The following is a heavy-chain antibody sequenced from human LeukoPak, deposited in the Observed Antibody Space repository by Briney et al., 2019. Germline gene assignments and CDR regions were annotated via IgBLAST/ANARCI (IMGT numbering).Heavy chain of an antibody. Sequence: ASVKVSCKASGYTFTSYDINWVRQATGQGLEWMGWMNPNSGNTGYAQKLQGRVTMTTDTSTSTAYMELRSLRSDDTAVYYCATVGVYDYGDYWGQGTLVTVSS. J-gene: IGHJ4*02. CDR2: MNPNSGNT. D-gene: IGHD6-13*01. CDR1: GYTFTSYD. V-gene: IGHV1-8*01. CDR3: ATVGVYDYGDY.